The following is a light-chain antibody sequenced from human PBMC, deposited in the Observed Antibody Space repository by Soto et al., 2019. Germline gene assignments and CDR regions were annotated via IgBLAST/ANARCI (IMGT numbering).Light chain of an antibody. V-gene: IGLV2-14*01. CDR3: SSYTSASTPLV. J-gene: IGLJ2*01. Sequence: QSALTQPASVSGSAGQSSTISCTGTGSDVAGYNYVSWYQQHPGKAPKVMIYDVSNRPSGVSNRFSGSKSGNTASLTISGLQAEDEADYYCSSYTSASTPLVFGGGTKVTVL. CDR2: DVS. CDR1: GSDVAGYNY.